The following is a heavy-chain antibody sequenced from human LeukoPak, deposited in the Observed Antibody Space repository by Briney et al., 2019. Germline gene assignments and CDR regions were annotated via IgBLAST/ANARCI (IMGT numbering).Heavy chain of an antibody. CDR1: GFTFTNYW. J-gene: IGHJ4*02. V-gene: IGHV3-74*01. Sequence: PGGSLRLSCAASGFTFTNYWIHWVRQAPGKGLMWVSRIKSDGITTNYADSVKGRFTISRDNAKNTVYLQMNSLRAEDTAVYYCANPFWDLYCSSTSCYTSYFDYWGQGTLVTVSS. CDR3: ANPFWDLYCSSTSCYTSYFDY. CDR2: IKSDGITT. D-gene: IGHD2-2*02.